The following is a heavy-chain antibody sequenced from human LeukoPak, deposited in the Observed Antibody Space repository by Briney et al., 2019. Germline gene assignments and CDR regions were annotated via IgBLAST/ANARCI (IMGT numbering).Heavy chain of an antibody. CDR1: GFTFSSYA. CDR2: ISGSGGST. CDR3: AKGESSGVSPFDY. J-gene: IGHJ4*02. V-gene: IGHV3-23*01. Sequence: GGSLRLSCAASGFTFSSYAMSWVRQAPGKGLEWVSAISGSGGSTYYADSVKGRFTISRDNSKNTLYLQMSSLRDEDTAVYYCAKGESSGVSPFDYWGQGTLVTVSS. D-gene: IGHD2-8*01.